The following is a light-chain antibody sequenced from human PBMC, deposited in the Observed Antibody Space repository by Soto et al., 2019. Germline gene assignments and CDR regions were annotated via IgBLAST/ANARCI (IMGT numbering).Light chain of an antibody. CDR2: GAS. Sequence: EIVLTQSPGTLSLSPGERATLSCRAGQRVSSSYLAWYQQKPGQAPRLLIYGASSRATGIPDRFSGSGSGTDFTLTISRLEPEDFAMYYCQQYGTSLTWTFGQGTKVDIK. V-gene: IGKV3-20*01. J-gene: IGKJ1*01. CDR3: QQYGTSLTWT. CDR1: QRVSSSY.